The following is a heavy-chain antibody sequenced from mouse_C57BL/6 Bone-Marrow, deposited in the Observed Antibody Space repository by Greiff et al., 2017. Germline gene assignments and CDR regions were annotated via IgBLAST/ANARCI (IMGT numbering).Heavy chain of an antibody. Sequence: VQLQQSGAELARPGASVKLSCKASGYTFTSSGISWVKQRTGQGLEWIGEIYPRSGNTYYNEKFKGKATLTADKSSSTAYMELRILTSEYSAVYVCARATIMVTTGRFAYWGQGTVVTVSA. CDR3: ARATIMVTTGRFAY. V-gene: IGHV1-81*01. CDR1: GYTFTSSG. CDR2: IYPRSGNT. D-gene: IGHD2-2*01. J-gene: IGHJ3*01.